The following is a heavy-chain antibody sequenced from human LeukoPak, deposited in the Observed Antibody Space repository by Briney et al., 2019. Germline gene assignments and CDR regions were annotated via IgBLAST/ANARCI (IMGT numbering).Heavy chain of an antibody. CDR2: ISSSSSYI. D-gene: IGHD3-16*01. J-gene: IGHJ4*02. CDR3: AREIGGGVIDY. Sequence: GGSLRLSCAASGFTFSSYSMNWVRQAPGKGLEWVSSISSSSSYIYYADSVKGRFTISRDNAKNSLYLQMNSLRAEDTAVYYCAREIGGGVIDYWGQGTLVTVPS. V-gene: IGHV3-21*01. CDR1: GFTFSSYS.